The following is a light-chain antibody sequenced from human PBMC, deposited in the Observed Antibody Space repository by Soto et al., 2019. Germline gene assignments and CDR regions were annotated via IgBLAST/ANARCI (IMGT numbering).Light chain of an antibody. J-gene: IGLJ2*01. Sequence: QSVLTQPASVSGSPGQSITISCTGTSSDVGGYNYVSWYQQHPGKAPKLMIYDVSNGPSGVSNRFSGSKSGNTASLTISGLQAEDEADYYCSSYTSSSTLEVFGGGTKVTVL. CDR1: SSDVGGYNY. CDR2: DVS. V-gene: IGLV2-14*01. CDR3: SSYTSSSTLEV.